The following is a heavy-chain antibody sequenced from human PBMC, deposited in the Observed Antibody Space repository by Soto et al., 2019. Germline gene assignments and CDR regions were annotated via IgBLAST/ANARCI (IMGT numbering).Heavy chain of an antibody. CDR3: TKNPRPVCGGDCYVEH. CDR1: GFTFRNVW. CDR2: IKSKSDGETT. Sequence: EVQLVESGGGLVKPGGSLRLSCAASGFTFRNVWMIWVRQAPGKGLEWIGRIKSKSDGETTDYAALVKGRFTISRDDSKDTVFLQMNSLTPEDTAIYYCTKNPRPVCGGDCYVEHWGQGTLVTVSP. J-gene: IGHJ4*02. D-gene: IGHD2-21*02. V-gene: IGHV3-15*01.